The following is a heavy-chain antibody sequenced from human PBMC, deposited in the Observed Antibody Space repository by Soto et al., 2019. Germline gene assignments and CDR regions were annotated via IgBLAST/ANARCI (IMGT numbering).Heavy chain of an antibody. CDR2: ISGSGGST. CDR1: GFTFSSYA. Sequence: EVQLLETGGGLVQPGGSLRLSCAASGFTFSSYAMSWVRQAPGKGLEWVSAISGSGGSTYYADSVKGRFTISRDNSKNTLYLQMNGLRAEDTAVYYCAKGSIAAAGTGNSLDYWGQGTLVTVSS. J-gene: IGHJ4*02. V-gene: IGHV3-23*01. D-gene: IGHD6-13*01. CDR3: AKGSIAAAGTGNSLDY.